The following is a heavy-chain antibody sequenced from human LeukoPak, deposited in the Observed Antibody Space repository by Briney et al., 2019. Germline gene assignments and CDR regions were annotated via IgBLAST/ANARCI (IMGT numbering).Heavy chain of an antibody. CDR3: ASSKLHVNYYYGMDV. Sequence: SETLSLTCTVSGAPITRYYWSWIRQPPGKGLEWIGYIYYTGSANYNPSLKSRVSISVDTSKNQFSLKLSSVTAADTAVYYCASSKLHVNYYYGMDVWGQGTTVTVSS. D-gene: IGHD1-7*01. CDR1: GAPITRYY. V-gene: IGHV4-59*12. CDR2: IYYTGSA. J-gene: IGHJ6*02.